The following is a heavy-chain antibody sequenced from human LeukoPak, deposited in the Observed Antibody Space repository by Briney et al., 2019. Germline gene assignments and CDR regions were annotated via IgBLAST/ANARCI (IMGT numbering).Heavy chain of an antibody. J-gene: IGHJ4*02. CDR3: ASSEYYYDSSGYYNQYFDY. CDR2: IYHSGST. Sequence: PSETLSLTCTVSGYSISSGYYWGWIRQPPGKGLEWIGSIYHSGSTYYNPSLKSRVTISVDMSKNQFSLKLSSVTAADTAVYYCASSEYYYDSSGYYNQYFDYWGQGTLVTVSS. V-gene: IGHV4-38-2*02. D-gene: IGHD3-22*01. CDR1: GYSISSGYY.